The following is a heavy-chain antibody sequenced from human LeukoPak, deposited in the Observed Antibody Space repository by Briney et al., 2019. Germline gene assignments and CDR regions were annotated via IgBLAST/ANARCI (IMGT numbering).Heavy chain of an antibody. Sequence: GASVKVSCKASGYTFTGYYMHWVRQAPGQGLEWMGWINPNSGGTNYAQKFQGRVTMTRDTSISTAYMELSRLRSDDTAVYYCARDLRLLWFGELPNAFDIWGQGTMVTVSS. D-gene: IGHD3-10*01. J-gene: IGHJ3*02. CDR3: ARDLRLLWFGELPNAFDI. V-gene: IGHV1-2*02. CDR1: GYTFTGYY. CDR2: INPNSGGT.